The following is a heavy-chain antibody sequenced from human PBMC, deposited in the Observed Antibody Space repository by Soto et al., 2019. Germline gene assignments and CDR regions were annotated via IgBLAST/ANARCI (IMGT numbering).Heavy chain of an antibody. CDR3: AYLPCSGGSCYWFSFSGMDV. D-gene: IGHD2-15*01. J-gene: IGHJ6*02. CDR1: GFSLSTSGVG. V-gene: IGHV2-5*02. Sequence: QITLKESGPTLVKPTQTLTLTCTFSGFSLSTSGVGVAWIRQPPGEALEWLALIYWDADKRYRPSLESRLTITKDTSKRQVVLTMTHMDSVDTATYYCAYLPCSGGSCYWFSFSGMDVWGQGTTVTVSS. CDR2: IYWDADK.